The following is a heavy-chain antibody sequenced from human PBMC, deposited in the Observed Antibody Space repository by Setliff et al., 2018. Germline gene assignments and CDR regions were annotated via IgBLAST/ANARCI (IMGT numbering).Heavy chain of an antibody. Sequence: ASVKVSCKISGYNFRGHGINWVRQAPGQGPDWLGWISPYTDGTSYADNFQDRVTMTTDTSTNTAYLEVRNLKSDDTATYYCARSSRSGYYHQRDSFDLWGQGTRVTVSS. J-gene: IGHJ3*01. D-gene: IGHD5-12*01. CDR3: ARSSRSGYYHQRDSFDL. V-gene: IGHV1-18*01. CDR2: ISPYTDGT. CDR1: GYNFRGHG.